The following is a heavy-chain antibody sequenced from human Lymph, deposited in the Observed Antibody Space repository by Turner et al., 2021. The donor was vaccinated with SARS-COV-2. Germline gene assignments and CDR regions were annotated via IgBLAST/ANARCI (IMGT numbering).Heavy chain of an antibody. Sequence: QLHLQASCPGLVKPSETLSLTCTVSGGPSSSSSYYWGWIRQPPGKGLEWIGSIYCSGSTYYNPALKSRVTISVDTSKNPFSLKLSSVTAADTAVYYCARQRLTRYGMDVWGQGTTVTVSS. CDR1: GGPSSSSSYY. CDR2: IYCSGST. J-gene: IGHJ6*02. CDR3: ARQRLTRYGMDV. D-gene: IGHD2-21*02. V-gene: IGHV4-39*01.